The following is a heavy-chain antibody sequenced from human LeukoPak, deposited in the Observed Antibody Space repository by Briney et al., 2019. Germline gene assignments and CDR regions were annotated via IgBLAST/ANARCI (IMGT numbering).Heavy chain of an antibody. D-gene: IGHD1-26*01. J-gene: IGHJ6*03. V-gene: IGHV1-69*05. CDR2: IIPIFGTA. Sequence: SVKVSCKASGGTFSSYAISWVRQAPGQGLEWMGGIIPIFGTANYAQKFQGRVTMTRDMSTSTVNMELSSLRSEDTAVYYCARAQGSYYHYYMDVWGKGTTVTVSS. CDR1: GGTFSSYA. CDR3: ARAQGSYYHYYMDV.